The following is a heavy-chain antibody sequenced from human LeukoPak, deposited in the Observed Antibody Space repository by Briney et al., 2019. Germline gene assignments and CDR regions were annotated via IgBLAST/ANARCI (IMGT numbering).Heavy chain of an antibody. Sequence: GSLRLSCAASGFTFSSYSMNWVRQAPGKGLEWVSYISSSSSTIYYADSVKGRFTISRDNAKNSLYLQMNSLRAEDTAVYYCARVQQLVHVAVAGTLGGFDYWGQGTLVTVSS. J-gene: IGHJ4*02. CDR3: ARVQQLVHVAVAGTLGGFDY. V-gene: IGHV3-48*04. CDR2: ISSSSSTI. CDR1: GFTFSSYS. D-gene: IGHD6-19*01.